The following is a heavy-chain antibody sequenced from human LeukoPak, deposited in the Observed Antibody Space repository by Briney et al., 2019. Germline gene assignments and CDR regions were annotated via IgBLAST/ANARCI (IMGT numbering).Heavy chain of an antibody. J-gene: IGHJ4*02. D-gene: IGHD6-13*01. Sequence: ASVKVSCKHSGYTFTSYDINSVRQATGQGLEWMGWMNPNRGNTGYAQKFQGRVTMTTNTSISTAYMELSSLRSEDTAVYYCARGISIAAAGTLVDYWGQGTLVTVSS. CDR1: GYTFTSYD. CDR2: MNPNRGNT. CDR3: ARGISIAAAGTLVDY. V-gene: IGHV1-8*01.